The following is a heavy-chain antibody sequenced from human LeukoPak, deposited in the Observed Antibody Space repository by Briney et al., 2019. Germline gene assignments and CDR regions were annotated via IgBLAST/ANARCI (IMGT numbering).Heavy chain of an antibody. CDR1: GFTVSSNY. J-gene: IGHJ5*02. CDR3: ARLIPGYWWFDP. CDR2: IYTGGSP. Sequence: QPGGSLRLSCAASGFTVSSNYMSWVRQAPGKGLEWVSVIYTGGSPNYADSVKGRFTISRHNSKNTLYLQMNSLRTEDTAVYYCARLIPGYWWFDPWGQGTLVTVSS. D-gene: IGHD3-22*01. V-gene: IGHV3-53*04.